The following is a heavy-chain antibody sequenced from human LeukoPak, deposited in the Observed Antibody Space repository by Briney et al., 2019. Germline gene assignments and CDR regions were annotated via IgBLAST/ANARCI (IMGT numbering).Heavy chain of an antibody. CDR3: AREWAIAVAGPNFDY. J-gene: IGHJ4*02. CDR1: GYTFTCYY. D-gene: IGHD6-19*01. V-gene: IGHV1-46*01. CDR2: INPSGGST. Sequence: ASVKVSCKASGYTFTCYYMHWVRQAPGQGLEWMGIINPSGGSTSYAQKFQGRVTMTRDTSTSTVYMELSSLRSEDTAVYYCAREWAIAVAGPNFDYWGQGTLVTVSS.